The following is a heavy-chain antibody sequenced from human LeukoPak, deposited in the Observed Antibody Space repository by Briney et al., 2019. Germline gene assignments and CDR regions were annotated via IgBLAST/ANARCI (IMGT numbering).Heavy chain of an antibody. CDR2: INPNIGGT. Sequence: GASVKVSCKASGYTFTGYYMHWVRQAPGQGLEWMGGINPNIGGTNYAQKFQGRVTMTRDTSISPAYMELSRLRSDDTAVYYCARHSARWTTGTSNWFDRWRQRTLVSDCS. V-gene: IGHV1-2*02. D-gene: IGHD4-17*01. J-gene: IGHJ5*02. CDR3: ARHSARWTTGTSNWFDR. CDR1: GYTFTGYY.